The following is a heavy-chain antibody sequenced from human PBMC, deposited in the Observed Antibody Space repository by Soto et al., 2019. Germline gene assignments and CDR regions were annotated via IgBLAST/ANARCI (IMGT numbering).Heavy chain of an antibody. CDR2: ISWNSGSI. V-gene: IGHV3-9*01. CDR3: AKATTYYYDSSGKQYFQH. Sequence: PVGSLRLSCAASGFTFDDYAMHWVRQAPGKGLEWVSGISWNSGSIGYADSVKGRFTISRDNAKNSLYLQMNSLRAEDTALYYCAKATTYYYDSSGKQYFQHWGQGTLVTVSS. J-gene: IGHJ1*01. CDR1: GFTFDDYA. D-gene: IGHD3-22*01.